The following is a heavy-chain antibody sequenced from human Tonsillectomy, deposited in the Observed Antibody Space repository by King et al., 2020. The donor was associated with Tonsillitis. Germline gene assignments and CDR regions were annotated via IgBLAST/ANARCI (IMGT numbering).Heavy chain of an antibody. CDR3: ARGYIWGSY. D-gene: IGHD3-16*01. Sequence: QLVQSGAEVKKPGASVKVSCKTSGYTFTGHYMFWVRQAPVQGLEWRGCIHPNGGGTHYAQKFQGRITMTRDTSISTAYMELSRLRSDDTAVYYCARGYIWGSYWGQGTLVTVSS. V-gene: IGHV1-2*02. CDR1: GYTFTGHY. J-gene: IGHJ4*02. CDR2: IHPNGGGT.